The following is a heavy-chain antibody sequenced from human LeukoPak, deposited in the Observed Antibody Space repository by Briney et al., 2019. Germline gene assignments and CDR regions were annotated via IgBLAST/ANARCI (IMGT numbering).Heavy chain of an antibody. D-gene: IGHD4-17*01. CDR1: GDSISSGDYY. Sequence: SETLSLTCTVSGDSISSGDYYWSWIRQPAGTGLEWIGRISSSGSTNYNPSLKSRVTISVDTSKNQFSLKLSSVTAADTAVYYCARDQVADYGKIDYWGQGTLVTVSS. J-gene: IGHJ4*02. CDR3: ARDQVADYGKIDY. V-gene: IGHV4-61*02. CDR2: ISSSGST.